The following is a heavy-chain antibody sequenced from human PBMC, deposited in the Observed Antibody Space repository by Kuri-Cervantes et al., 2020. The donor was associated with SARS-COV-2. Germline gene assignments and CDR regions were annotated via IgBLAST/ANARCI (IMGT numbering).Heavy chain of an antibody. CDR3: AKDETEYNYNYSFDY. D-gene: IGHD1-1*01. Sequence: GGSLRLSCAASGFTFSSYSMNWVRQAPGKGLEWVSSISSSSSYIYYADSVKGRFTISRDNAKNSLYLQMNSLRAEDTAVYSCAKDETEYNYNYSFDYWGQGTLVTVSS. CDR1: GFTFSSYS. V-gene: IGHV3-21*01. J-gene: IGHJ4*02. CDR2: ISSSSSYI.